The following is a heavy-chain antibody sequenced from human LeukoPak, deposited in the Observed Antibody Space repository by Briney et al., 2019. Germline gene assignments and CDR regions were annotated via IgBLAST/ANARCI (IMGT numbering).Heavy chain of an antibody. Sequence: SATLSLTGTVSGGSISSYYWSWIRQPPGKGLEWIGYIYYSGSTNYNPSLKSRVTISGDTSKNQFSLKLSSVTAADTAVYYCARGIAVAGTGFCDYWGQGTLVTVSS. J-gene: IGHJ4*02. CDR3: ARGIAVAGTGFCDY. V-gene: IGHV4-59*01. CDR1: GGSISSYY. CDR2: IYYSGST. D-gene: IGHD6-19*01.